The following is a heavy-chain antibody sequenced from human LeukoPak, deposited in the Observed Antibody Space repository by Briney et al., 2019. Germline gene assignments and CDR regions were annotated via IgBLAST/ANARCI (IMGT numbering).Heavy chain of an antibody. CDR2: IYYSGRT. D-gene: IGHD5-18*01. J-gene: IGHJ4*02. V-gene: IGHV4-59*08. Sequence: SETLSLTCTVSGGSISSYYWTWIRQPPGKGLEWIGFIYYSGRTNYNPSLKSRVTILVDTSKNQFSLRLSSVTAADTAVYYCARTGSYDNNGLDSWGQGPLVIVSS. CDR3: ARTGSYDNNGLDS. CDR1: GGSISSYY.